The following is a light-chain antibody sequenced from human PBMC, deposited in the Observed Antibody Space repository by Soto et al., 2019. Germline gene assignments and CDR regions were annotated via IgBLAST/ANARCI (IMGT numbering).Light chain of an antibody. CDR2: DVS. V-gene: IGLV2-14*01. J-gene: IGLJ2*01. Sequence: QSALTQPASVSGSPGQSITISCTGTSSDVGAYNYVSWFQQHPGKAPKIMIYDVSNRPSGVSNRFSGSKSGNTASLTISGLQAEDGADYYCTSYTTTNTLAFGGGTKVTVL. CDR3: TSYTTTNTLA. CDR1: SSDVGAYNY.